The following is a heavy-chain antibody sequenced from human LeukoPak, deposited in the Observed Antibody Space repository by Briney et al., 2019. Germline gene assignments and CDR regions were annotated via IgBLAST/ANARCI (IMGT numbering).Heavy chain of an antibody. J-gene: IGHJ3*02. CDR2: ISGYNGNA. Sequence: GASVKVSCKASGYTFSGYYMHWVRQAPGQGLEWMGRISGYNGNAKYANKFQGRVTMTRDTSTNTAYMELRSLRYDDTGVYYCARDEFYGSASAGDDGFDMWGQGTMVTVS. V-gene: IGHV1-18*04. CDR3: ARDEFYGSASAGDDGFDM. D-gene: IGHD3-10*01. CDR1: GYTFSGYY.